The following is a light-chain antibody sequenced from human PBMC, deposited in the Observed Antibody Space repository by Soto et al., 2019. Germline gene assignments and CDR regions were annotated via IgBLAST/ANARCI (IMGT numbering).Light chain of an antibody. CDR2: DVS. J-gene: IGKJ1*01. CDR3: QQYDDART. V-gene: IGKV1-5*01. Sequence: DIQLTQSPSTLSASVGDSVTITCRASQNVTTSMAWYQHKPGRAPKLLIFDVSNLESGVPSRFSGGGSGTDFTLTISSLHSDDFATYYCQQYDDARTFGRGTKVDLK. CDR1: QNVTTS.